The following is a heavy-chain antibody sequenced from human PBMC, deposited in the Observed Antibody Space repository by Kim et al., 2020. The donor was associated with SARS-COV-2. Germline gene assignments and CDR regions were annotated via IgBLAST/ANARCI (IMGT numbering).Heavy chain of an antibody. D-gene: IGHD2-15*01. CDR1: GFTVSSNY. CDR3: ARGGRYCSGGSCFDY. V-gene: IGHV3-53*01. Sequence: GGSLRLSCAASGFTVSSNYMSWVRQAPGKGLEWVSVIYSGGSTYYADSVKGRFTISRDNSKNTLYLQMNSLRAEDTAVYYCARGGRYCSGGSCFDYWGQGILVTVSS. CDR2: IYSGGST. J-gene: IGHJ4*02.